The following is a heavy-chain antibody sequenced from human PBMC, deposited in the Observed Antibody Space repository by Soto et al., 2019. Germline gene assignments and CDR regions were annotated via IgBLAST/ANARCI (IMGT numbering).Heavy chain of an antibody. J-gene: IGHJ6*02. CDR2: ISGSGGST. V-gene: IGHV3-23*01. Sequence: GESLKISCAASGFTFSSYALSWVRQAPGKGLEWVSAISGSGGSTYYADSVKGRFTNSRDSSKNTLYLQMHRLRAEDKAVDDCAKADRYGSYPFYYGIDVWGQGTPVTVSS. CDR3: AKADRYGSYPFYYGIDV. CDR1: GFTFSSYA. D-gene: IGHD3-16*02.